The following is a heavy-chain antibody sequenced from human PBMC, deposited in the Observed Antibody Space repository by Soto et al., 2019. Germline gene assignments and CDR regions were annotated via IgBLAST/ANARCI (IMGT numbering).Heavy chain of an antibody. Sequence: QLQLQESGPGLVKPSETLSLTCTVSGDSISSGGYYWGWIRQPPGKGLEWIGSIYYNGNTYYNPSLKSRVIISRGTSRNQFSLRLNSVTAADTAVYYCVSRLGYGYAMDVWGQGTTVTVSS. CDR3: VSRLGYGYAMDV. V-gene: IGHV4-39*01. CDR2: IYYNGNT. D-gene: IGHD5-12*01. J-gene: IGHJ6*02. CDR1: GDSISSGGYY.